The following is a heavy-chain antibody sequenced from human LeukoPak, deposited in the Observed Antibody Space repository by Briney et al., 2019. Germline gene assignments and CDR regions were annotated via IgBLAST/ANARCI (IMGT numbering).Heavy chain of an antibody. CDR1: GGTFSSYA. CDR3: ASDYYGSGSYSYYYYGMDV. D-gene: IGHD3-10*01. CDR2: IIPIFGTA. V-gene: IGHV1-69*13. Sequence: SVKVSCKASGGTFSSYAISWVRQAPGQGLEWMGGIIPIFGTANYAQKFRGRVTITADESTSTAYMELSSLRSEDTAVYYCASDYYGSGSYSYYYYGMDVWGQGTTVTVSS. J-gene: IGHJ6*02.